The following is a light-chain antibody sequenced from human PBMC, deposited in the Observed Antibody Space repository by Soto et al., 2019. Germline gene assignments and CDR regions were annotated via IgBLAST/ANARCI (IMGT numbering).Light chain of an antibody. Sequence: QSALTQPASVSGSPGQSITISCTGTSSDVGGYNYVSWYQQHPGKAPKLMIYDVSNRPSGVSNRFSGSKSGNTASLTISGLQAEDEADYYCSSYRSGSTVIFSGGTKLTVL. CDR3: SSYRSGSTVI. J-gene: IGLJ2*01. V-gene: IGLV2-14*03. CDR2: DVS. CDR1: SSDVGGYNY.